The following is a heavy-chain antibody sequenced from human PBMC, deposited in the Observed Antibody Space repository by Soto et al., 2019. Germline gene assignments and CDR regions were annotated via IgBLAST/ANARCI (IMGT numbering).Heavy chain of an antibody. J-gene: IGHJ6*02. CDR1: GGSINGYY. CDR3: AREAGADYYYSMDL. V-gene: IGHV4-59*12. Sequence: SETLSLTCTVSGGSINGYYWSWIRQAPGKGLEWIGYIYYSGSATYNPSFKSRVTISVDTSKNQFSLRLSSVTAADTAVYYCAREAGADYYYSMDLWGQGTTVTVSS. CDR2: IYYSGSA. D-gene: IGHD3-10*01.